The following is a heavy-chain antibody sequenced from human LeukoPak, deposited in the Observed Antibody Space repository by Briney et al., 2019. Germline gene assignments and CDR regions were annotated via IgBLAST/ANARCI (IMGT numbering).Heavy chain of an antibody. CDR2: ISNSGSII. V-gene: IGHV3-11*01. D-gene: IGHD2-15*01. Sequence: GGSLRLSCAASGFTFSDYYMSWIRQAPGKGLEWVSYISNSGSIIYYVDSVKGRFTISRDNAKNSLYLQMNSLRAEDTAIYYCARGQCSGDSCYSLFDYCGQGTLVTVSS. CDR3: ARGQCSGDSCYSLFDY. J-gene: IGHJ4*02. CDR1: GFTFSDYY.